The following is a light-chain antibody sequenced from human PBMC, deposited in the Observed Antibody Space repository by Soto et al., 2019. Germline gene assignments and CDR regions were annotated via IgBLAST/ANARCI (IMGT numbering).Light chain of an antibody. V-gene: IGKV2-28*01. CDR3: MQARQIPFT. CDR1: QSRLYSNGYNF. J-gene: IGKJ3*01. Sequence: VLMTQSPLSLPVTHGEPASISCRSSQSRLYSNGYNFLDWYLQKPGQSPQLLIYLGSNRASGAPDRFSGSGSGTYFTLNITRVEAEDVGLYYCMQARQIPFTFGPGTKVDN. CDR2: LGS.